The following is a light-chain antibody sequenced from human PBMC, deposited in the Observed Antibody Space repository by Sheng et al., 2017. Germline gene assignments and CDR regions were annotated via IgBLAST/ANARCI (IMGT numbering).Light chain of an antibody. V-gene: IGLV3-21*02. CDR3: QVWDSYSDHRV. J-gene: IGLJ3*02. CDR1: NFESVL. Sequence: SYVLTQPPSVAVAPGQTARIPCGGVNFESVLVHWYQQKPARPLRWSSMILPSGPQGSLRGSLASKSGDTATLTSTGSKPEDEADFYCQVWDSYSDHRVFGGGTKLTVL. CDR2: ILP.